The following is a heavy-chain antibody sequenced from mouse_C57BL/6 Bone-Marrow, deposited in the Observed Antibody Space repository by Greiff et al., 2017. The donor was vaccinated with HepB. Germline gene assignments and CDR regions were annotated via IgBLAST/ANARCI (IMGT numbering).Heavy chain of an antibody. D-gene: IGHD1-1*01. CDR1: GFTFNTYA. CDR3: VRGDYSFAY. J-gene: IGHJ3*01. CDR2: IRRKSSNYAT. Sequence: EVQLQESGGGLVQPKGSLKLSCAASGFTFNTYAMHWVRQAPGKGLEWVARIRRKSSNYATYYADSVKDRFTISRDDSQSMLYLQMNNLKTEDTAMYYCVRGDYSFAYWGQGTLVTVSA. V-gene: IGHV10-3*01.